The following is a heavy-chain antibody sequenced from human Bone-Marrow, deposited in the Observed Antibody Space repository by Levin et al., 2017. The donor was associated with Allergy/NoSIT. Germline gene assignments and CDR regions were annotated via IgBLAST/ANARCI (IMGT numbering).Heavy chain of an antibody. CDR2: ISYDGSNK. CDR3: AKDWGIAVHYYYGMDV. V-gene: IGHV3-30*18. CDR1: GFTFSSYG. J-gene: IGHJ6*02. Sequence: GESLKISCAASGFTFSSYGMHWVRQAPGKGLEWVAVISYDGSNKYYADSVKGRFTISRDNSKNTLYLQMNSLRAEDTAVYYCAKDWGIAVHYYYGMDVWGQGTTVTVSS. D-gene: IGHD6-19*01.